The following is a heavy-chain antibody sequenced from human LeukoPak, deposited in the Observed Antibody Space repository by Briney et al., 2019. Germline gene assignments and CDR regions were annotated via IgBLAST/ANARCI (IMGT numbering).Heavy chain of an antibody. CDR2: IIPIFGTA. CDR1: GGTFSSYA. J-gene: IGHJ5*02. D-gene: IGHD2-2*01. Sequence: GASVKVSCKASGGTFSSYAISWVRQAPGQGLEWMGGIIPIFGTANYAQKFQGRVTITADESTSTAYMELSSLRSEDTAVYYCASGRQDIVVVPAATDNWFDPWGQGTLVTVSS. CDR3: ASGRQDIVVVPAATDNWFDP. V-gene: IGHV1-69*13.